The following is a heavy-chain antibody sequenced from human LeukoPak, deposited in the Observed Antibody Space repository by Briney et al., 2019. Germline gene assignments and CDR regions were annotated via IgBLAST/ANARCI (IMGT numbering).Heavy chain of an antibody. D-gene: IGHD4-17*01. V-gene: IGHV3-23*01. CDR1: GFTFSSYA. J-gene: IGHJ4*02. Sequence: PGGSLRLSCAASGFTFSSYAMSWVRQAPGKGLEWVSAISGRGGSTYYADSVKGRLTISRDNSKNTLYLQMNSLRAEDTAVYYCAKGGYGDFRGDYWGQGTLVTVSS. CDR3: AKGGYGDFRGDY. CDR2: ISGRGGST.